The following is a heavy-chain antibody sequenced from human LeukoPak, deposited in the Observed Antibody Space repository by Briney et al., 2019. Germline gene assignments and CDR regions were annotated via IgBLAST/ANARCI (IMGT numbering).Heavy chain of an antibody. D-gene: IGHD3-10*01. V-gene: IGHV1-2*02. Sequence: ASVKVSCKASGYTFTSYYMHWVRQAPGQGLEWMGWINPNSGGTNYAQKFQGRVTMTRDTSISTAYMELSRLRSDDTAVYYCARDIGGSGSYFFDPWGQGTLVTVSS. CDR3: ARDIGGSGSYFFDP. CDR2: INPNSGGT. CDR1: GYTFTSYY. J-gene: IGHJ5*02.